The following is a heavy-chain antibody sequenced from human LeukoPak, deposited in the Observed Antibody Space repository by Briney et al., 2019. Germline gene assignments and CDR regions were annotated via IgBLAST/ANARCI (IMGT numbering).Heavy chain of an antibody. D-gene: IGHD4-17*01. V-gene: IGHV3-33*06. CDR2: ILFDGSNK. Sequence: PGGSLRLSCAASGFTFSRYGMHWVRQAPGKGLEWVAVILFDGSNKYYADSVKGRFTISRDNSKNTLYLQMNSLRAEDTAVYYCAKVGVGDYYLDYWGQGTLVTVSS. CDR1: GFTFSRYG. CDR3: AKVGVGDYYLDY. J-gene: IGHJ4*02.